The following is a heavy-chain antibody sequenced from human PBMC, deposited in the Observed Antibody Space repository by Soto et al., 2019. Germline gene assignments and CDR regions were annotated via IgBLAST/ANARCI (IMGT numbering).Heavy chain of an antibody. J-gene: IGHJ3*02. CDR2: IYYNGST. V-gene: IGHV4-31*03. CDR1: GGSISIGGYY. CDR3: ARGWGSSSYYKPFDI. D-gene: IGHD2-2*02. Sequence: QVQLQESGPGLVKPSQTLSLTCTVSGGSISIGGYYWSWIRQHPGKGLEWIGYIYYNGSTYYNPSLKSRIPISVDTSKNHFSLNLSSVIAADTAVYYCARGWGSSSYYKPFDIWGQGTMVTVSS.